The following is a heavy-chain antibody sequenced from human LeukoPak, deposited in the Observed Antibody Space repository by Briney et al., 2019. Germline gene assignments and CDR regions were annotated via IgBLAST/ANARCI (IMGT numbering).Heavy chain of an antibody. Sequence: GGSLRLSCAASGFTFSSYSMNWVRQAPGKGLEWVSYISSSSSTIYYADSVKGRFTISRDNAKNSLYLQMNSLRAEDTAVYYCARGGYSSGWYLSYWGQGTLVTVSS. J-gene: IGHJ4*02. V-gene: IGHV3-48*04. CDR3: ARGGYSSGWYLSY. D-gene: IGHD6-19*01. CDR2: ISSSSSTI. CDR1: GFTFSSYS.